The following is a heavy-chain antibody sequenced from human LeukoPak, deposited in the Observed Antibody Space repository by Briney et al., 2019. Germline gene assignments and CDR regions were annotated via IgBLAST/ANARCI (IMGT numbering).Heavy chain of an antibody. CDR3: AELGITMIGGV. V-gene: IGHV3-11*04. CDR1: GFTFSDSY. CDR2: ISGSGHDI. J-gene: IGHJ6*04. Sequence: GGSLRLSCAASGFTFSDSYMTWVRQAPGKGVEWVAYISGSGHDINYSESAKGRFTISRDNAKNSLYLQMNSLRAEDTAVYYCAELGITMIGGVWGKGTTVTISS. D-gene: IGHD3-10*02.